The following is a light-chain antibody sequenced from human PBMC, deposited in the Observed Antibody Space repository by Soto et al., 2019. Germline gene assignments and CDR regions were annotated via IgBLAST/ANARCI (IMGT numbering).Light chain of an antibody. CDR2: GNT. CDR3: QSYDSTLSARYV. CDR1: STNIGAGYG. J-gene: IGLJ1*01. Sequence: SLLTQPPSVSGAPGQRVSISCTGSSTNIGAGYGVHWYQQPPGTAPKILSVGNTIRPSGVPERFSASTSGTSASLAITGLQAEDEGDYSGQSYDSTLSARYVFGTGTTVT. V-gene: IGLV1-40*01.